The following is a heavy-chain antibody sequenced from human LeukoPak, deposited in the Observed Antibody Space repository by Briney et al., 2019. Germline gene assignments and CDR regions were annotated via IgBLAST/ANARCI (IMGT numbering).Heavy chain of an antibody. D-gene: IGHD1-1*01. J-gene: IGHJ4*02. CDR1: GSTFSSYA. Sequence: GGSLRLPCAASGSTFSSYAMSWVRQAPGKGLEYVSVISGSGGSTHYRDSVKGRFTISRDNSKNTLYLQMNSLRVEDTAVYYCAKDGTTTITFDYWGQGTLVTVSP. CDR3: AKDGTTTITFDY. CDR2: ISGSGGST. V-gene: IGHV3-23*01.